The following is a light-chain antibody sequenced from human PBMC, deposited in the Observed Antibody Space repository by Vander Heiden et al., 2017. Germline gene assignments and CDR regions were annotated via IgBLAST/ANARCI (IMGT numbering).Light chain of an antibody. J-gene: IGLJ2*01. Sequence: QSVLTQPPSASGTPGQWVTISCSGGTSHIGSNHVYWYQQVPGTAPKFLIYRNNQRPSGVPDRISGSKSGTSASLAISGLRSEDEATYYCAAWDDSLSGHVVFGGGTKLTVL. CDR3: AAWDDSLSGHVV. V-gene: IGLV1-47*01. CDR2: RNN. CDR1: TSHIGSNH.